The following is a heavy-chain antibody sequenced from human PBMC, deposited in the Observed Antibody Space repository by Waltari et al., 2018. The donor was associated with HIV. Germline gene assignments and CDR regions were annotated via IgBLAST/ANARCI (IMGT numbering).Heavy chain of an antibody. CDR3: VLDANRPRDY. Sequence: EVQLVESGGGSVQPGGSLRLSCSASGFTFSQYYMHWVRQGAGNGVEYVSVINGKRATTYYADSVKGRVTISRDKSKNTVYLQMSSLRVEDTAVYYCVLDANRPRDYWGQGTLVSVSS. CDR1: GFTFSQYY. J-gene: IGHJ4*02. V-gene: IGHV3-64D*06. CDR2: INGKRATT.